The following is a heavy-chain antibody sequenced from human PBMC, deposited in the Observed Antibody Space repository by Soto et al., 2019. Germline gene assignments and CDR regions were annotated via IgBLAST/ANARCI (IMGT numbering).Heavy chain of an antibody. J-gene: IGHJ4*02. V-gene: IGHV1-18*01. D-gene: IGHD6-19*01. CDR2: INAYNGNT. CDR1: RYTFTSYG. Sequence: GASVKVSCKASRYTFTSYGIRWVRQAPGQGLEWMGWINAYNGNTNYAQKLQGRVTMTTDTPTSTAYMELRSLISDDTAVYYCARSSGWDPGTGWGQGTLVTVSS. CDR3: ARSSGWDPGTG.